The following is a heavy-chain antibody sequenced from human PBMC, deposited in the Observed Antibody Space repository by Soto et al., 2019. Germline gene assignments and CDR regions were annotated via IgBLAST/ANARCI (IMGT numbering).Heavy chain of an antibody. CDR3: GRGSSLNFDY. CDR1: KITFLVCG. J-gene: IGHJ4*02. V-gene: IGHV3-20*04. D-gene: IGHD1-26*01. Sequence: GGSHRITGASCKITFLVCGRILARQAPGEGLEGVSGVNWNGGSTGYADSVKGRFTISRDNAKSSLYLQMNSLRAEDTAFYCCGRGSSLNFDYGVQGTLVTV. CDR2: VNWNGGST.